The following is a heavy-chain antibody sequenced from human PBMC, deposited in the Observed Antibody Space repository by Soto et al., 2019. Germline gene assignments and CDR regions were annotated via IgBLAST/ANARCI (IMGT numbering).Heavy chain of an antibody. V-gene: IGHV4-59*12. D-gene: IGHD3-10*01. CDR3: ARGRARCITMVRGVISFVY. CDR2: IYYSGST. Sequence: SETLSLTCTVSGGSISSYYWSWIRQPPGKGLEWIGYIYYSGSTNYNPSLKSRVTISVDTSKNQFSLKLSSVTAADTAVYYCARGRARCITMVRGVISFVYWGQGTLVTVSA. J-gene: IGHJ4*02. CDR1: GGSISSYY.